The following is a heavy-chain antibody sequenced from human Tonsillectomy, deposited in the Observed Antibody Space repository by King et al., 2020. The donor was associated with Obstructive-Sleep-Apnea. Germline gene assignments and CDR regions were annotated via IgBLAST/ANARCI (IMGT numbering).Heavy chain of an antibody. Sequence: VQLVQSGAEVKKPGASVKFSCKASGYTFTSYDINWVREATGQGPVWLGWINPKSGNPVYAQKLQGRVTITRNTSISTAYMELSSLRSEDTAVYYCAKGGLAAAWYYFDYWGQGTLVTVSS. D-gene: IGHD6-13*01. CDR1: GYTFTSYD. CDR3: AKGGLAAAWYYFDY. J-gene: IGHJ4*02. CDR2: INPKSGNP. V-gene: IGHV1-8*01.